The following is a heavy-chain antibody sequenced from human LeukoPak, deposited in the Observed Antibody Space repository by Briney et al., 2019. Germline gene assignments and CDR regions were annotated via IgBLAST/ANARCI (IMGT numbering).Heavy chain of an antibody. CDR2: IYYSGRT. V-gene: IGHV4-39*01. CDR1: GGSISSSSYY. CDR3: ASLGRWLQLDY. Sequence: PSETLSLTCTVSGGSISSSSYYWGWIRQPPGKGLEWIGSIYYSGRTYYNPSLKSRVTISVDTSKNQFSLKLSSVTAADTAVYYCASLGRWLQLDYWGQGTLVTVSS. J-gene: IGHJ4*02. D-gene: IGHD5-24*01.